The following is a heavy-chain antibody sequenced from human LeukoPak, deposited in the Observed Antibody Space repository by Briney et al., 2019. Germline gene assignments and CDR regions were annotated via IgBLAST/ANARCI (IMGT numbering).Heavy chain of an antibody. CDR2: IYYSGST. V-gene: IGHV4-39*01. Sequence: SETLSLTCTVSGGSISSSSYYWGWIRQPPGKGLEWIGSIYYSGSTYYNPSHKSRVTISVDTSKNQFSLKLSSVTAADTAVYYCARIDLIVVVIDYWGQGTLVTVSS. CDR1: GGSISSSSYY. J-gene: IGHJ4*02. CDR3: ARIDLIVVVIDY. D-gene: IGHD3-22*01.